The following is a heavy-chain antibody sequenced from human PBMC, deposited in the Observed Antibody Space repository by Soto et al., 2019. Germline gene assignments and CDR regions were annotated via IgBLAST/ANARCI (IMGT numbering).Heavy chain of an antibody. V-gene: IGHV4-4*07. CDR3: ARESGDTWDYEAY. Sequence: QVQLQESGPGLVKPLETLSLTCTVSGGSISSYHWSWIRPSAWKGLEWIGRIYTSGNTHYNPSLKSRVTVSLDTSKNQFFLPVHSVTAADSAVYYCARESGDTWDYEAYWGQGTPVTVSS. J-gene: IGHJ4*02. CDR2: IYTSGNT. CDR1: GGSISSYH. D-gene: IGHD1-7*01.